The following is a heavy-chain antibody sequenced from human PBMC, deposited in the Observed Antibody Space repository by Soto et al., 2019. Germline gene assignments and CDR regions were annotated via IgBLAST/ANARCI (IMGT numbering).Heavy chain of an antibody. V-gene: IGHV3-30-3*01. CDR3: ARDPKTSGGQHWAFNYFDS. Sequence: GGSLRLSCAASGFSFSISPMHWVRQAPGKGPEWVALISYDGTNKFYADSVKGRFTISRDNSKSTLYLQVDSLRPEDVAVYYCARDPKTSGGQHWAFNYFDSWGQGTLVTVSS. CDR1: GFSFSISP. D-gene: IGHD7-27*01. J-gene: IGHJ4*02. CDR2: ISYDGTNK.